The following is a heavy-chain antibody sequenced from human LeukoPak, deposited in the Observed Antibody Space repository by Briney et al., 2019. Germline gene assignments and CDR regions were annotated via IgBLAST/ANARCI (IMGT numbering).Heavy chain of an antibody. CDR3: AKTLRESSGREYFDL. CDR2: VSGSGGST. CDR1: AFTFSSYA. J-gene: IGHJ2*01. Sequence: GGSLRLSCAASAFTFSSYAMSWIRQAPGKGLEWVSGVSGSGGSTYYADSVKGRFTISRDNSKNTLYLQLNSLRVEDTAEYYCAKTLRESSGREYFDLWGRGTLVTVSS. D-gene: IGHD6-19*01. V-gene: IGHV3-23*01.